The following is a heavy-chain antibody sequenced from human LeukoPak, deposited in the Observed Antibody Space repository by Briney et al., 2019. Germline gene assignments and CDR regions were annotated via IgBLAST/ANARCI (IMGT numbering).Heavy chain of an antibody. Sequence: ASETLSLTCTVSGGSISSYYWSWIRQPPGKGLEWIGYIYYSGSTNYNPSLKSRVTISVDTSKNQFSLKLSSVTAADTAVYYCARGMFYYDSSGSYYWGQGTLVTVSS. D-gene: IGHD3-22*01. CDR2: IYYSGST. CDR1: GGSISSYY. J-gene: IGHJ4*02. CDR3: ARGMFYYDSSGSYY. V-gene: IGHV4-59*12.